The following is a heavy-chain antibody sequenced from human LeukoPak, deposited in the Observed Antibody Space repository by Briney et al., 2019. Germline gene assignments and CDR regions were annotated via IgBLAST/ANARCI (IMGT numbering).Heavy chain of an antibody. J-gene: IGHJ4*02. V-gene: IGHV3-23*01. D-gene: IGHD3-9*01. CDR2: ISGSGGST. CDR3: TRHGGYFDWLLYWNY. CDR1: GFTFSSYA. Sequence: GGSLRLSCAASGFTFSSYAMSWVRQAPGKGLEWVSAISGSGGSTYYSDSVKGRFTISRDNSKNTLYLQMNSLRAEDTAVYYCTRHGGYFDWLLYWNYWGQGTLATVSS.